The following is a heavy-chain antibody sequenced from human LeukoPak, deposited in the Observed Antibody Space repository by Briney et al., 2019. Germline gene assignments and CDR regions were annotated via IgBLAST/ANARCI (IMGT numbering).Heavy chain of an antibody. CDR2: INPKSGDT. Sequence: GASVKVSCKASGYTFTGHYMHWVQQAPGQGLEWMGWINPKSGDTNYAQKFQGRVTMTRDTSISTAYMELSSLRSDDTAVYYCAREYYDILIGYYTRAFDIWGQGTMVTVSS. D-gene: IGHD3-9*01. CDR1: GYTFTGHY. CDR3: AREYYDILIGYYTRAFDI. V-gene: IGHV1-2*02. J-gene: IGHJ3*02.